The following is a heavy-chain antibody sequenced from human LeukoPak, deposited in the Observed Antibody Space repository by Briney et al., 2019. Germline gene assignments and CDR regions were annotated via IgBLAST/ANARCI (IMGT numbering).Heavy chain of an antibody. CDR3: AQDQHDHDISGYSN. D-gene: IGHD3-22*01. CDR2: ISYDGSNK. CDR1: GFAFSSYA. J-gene: IGHJ4*02. Sequence: RSGGSLRLPCAASGFAFSSYAMHWVHQAPGKGLEWVAVISYDGSNKYYADSVKGRFTISRDNSKNTLYLQLNSLRAEDTAVYYCAQDQHDHDISGYSNWGQGALVTVSS. V-gene: IGHV3-30-3*01.